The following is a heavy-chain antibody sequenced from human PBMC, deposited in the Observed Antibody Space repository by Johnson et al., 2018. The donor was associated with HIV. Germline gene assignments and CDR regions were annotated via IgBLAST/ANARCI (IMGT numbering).Heavy chain of an antibody. CDR2: IRYDGSNK. V-gene: IGHV3-30*02. CDR1: GFTFSSYG. CDR3: ARKKVAATGAFDM. J-gene: IGHJ3*02. D-gene: IGHD6-25*01. Sequence: QVQLVESGGGVVQPGGSLRLSCAASGFTFSSYGMHWVRQAPGKGLEWVAFIRYDGSNKYYADSVKGRFTISRDNSKNTLYLQMNSLRAEDTAVYYCARKKVAATGAFDMWGQGTMVTVSS.